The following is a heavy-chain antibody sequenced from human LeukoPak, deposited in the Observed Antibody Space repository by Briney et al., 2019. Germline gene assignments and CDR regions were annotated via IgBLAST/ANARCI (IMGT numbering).Heavy chain of an antibody. J-gene: IGHJ4*02. Sequence: GRSLRLSCAASGFTFSSYAMHWVRQAPGKGLEWVAVISYDGSNKYYADSVKGRFTISRDNSKNTLYLQMNSLRAEDTAVYYCAREGKDGYNYDYFDYWGQGTLVTVSS. V-gene: IGHV3-30-3*01. CDR2: ISYDGSNK. CDR1: GFTFSSYA. D-gene: IGHD5-24*01. CDR3: AREGKDGYNYDYFDY.